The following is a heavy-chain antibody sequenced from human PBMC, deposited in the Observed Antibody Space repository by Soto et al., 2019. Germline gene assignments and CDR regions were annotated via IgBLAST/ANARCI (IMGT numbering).Heavy chain of an antibody. J-gene: IGHJ4*02. CDR2: ISYHGSDK. Sequence: QVQLVESGGGVVQHGRSLILSCAASGVTFSNYGMHWVRQAPCKGLEWVAVISYHGSDKYYADSVKGRFTISRDNSKNTMYRQMDSLRAEDKAVYYCAKDHLATTVTTVGYWGQGTLVTVSS. D-gene: IGHD4-17*01. V-gene: IGHV3-30*18. CDR3: AKDHLATTVTTVGY. CDR1: GVTFSNYG.